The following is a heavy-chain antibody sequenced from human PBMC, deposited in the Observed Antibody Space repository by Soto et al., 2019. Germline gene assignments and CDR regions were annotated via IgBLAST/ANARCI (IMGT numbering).Heavy chain of an antibody. CDR3: ARTLRFLEWPLDY. CDR2: IYPGDSDT. J-gene: IGHJ4*02. CDR1: GCSFTSYW. Sequence: LGESLKISCKGSGCSFTSYWIGWVRQMPGKGLEWMGIIYPGDSDTRYSPSFQGQVTISADKSISTAYLQWSSLKASDTAMYYCARTLRFLEWPLDYWGQGTLVTVSS. V-gene: IGHV5-51*01. D-gene: IGHD3-3*01.